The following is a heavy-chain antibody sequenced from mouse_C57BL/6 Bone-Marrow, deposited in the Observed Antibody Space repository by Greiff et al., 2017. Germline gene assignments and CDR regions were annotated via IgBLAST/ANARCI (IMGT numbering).Heavy chain of an antibody. D-gene: IGHD1-2*01. Sequence: VQLQQPGAELVKPGASVKLSCKASGYTFTSYWMQWVKQRPGQGLEWIGEIDPSDSYTNYNQKFKGKATLTVDTSSSTAYMQLSSLTSEDSAVYYCARNYYGLFDYWGQGTTLTVSS. V-gene: IGHV1-50*01. CDR2: IDPSDSYT. CDR1: GYTFTSYW. CDR3: ARNYYGLFDY. J-gene: IGHJ2*01.